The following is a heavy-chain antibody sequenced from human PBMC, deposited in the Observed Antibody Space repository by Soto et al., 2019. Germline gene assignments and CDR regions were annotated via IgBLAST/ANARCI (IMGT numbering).Heavy chain of an antibody. CDR3: ATAEVDY. V-gene: IGHV3-74*01. CDR1: VFTFGNYW. J-gene: IGHJ4*02. CDR2: MNSDGSST. Sequence: GGALRLSCAASVFTFGNYWMHWVRQAPGRGLEWVSRMNSDGSSTNYADSVKGRFTVSRDNAKNTLYLQMNSLRAEDTAVYYCATAEVDYWGPGTLVTVSS.